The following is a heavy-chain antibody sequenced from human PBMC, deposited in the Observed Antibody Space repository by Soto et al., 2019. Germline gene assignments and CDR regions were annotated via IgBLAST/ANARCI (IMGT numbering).Heavy chain of an antibody. D-gene: IGHD3-16*02. CDR3: ARDFQSYPYYGMDV. J-gene: IGHJ6*02. Sequence: GGSLRLSCAASGFTFSSYGMHWVRQAPGKGLEWVAVIWYDGSNKYYADSVKGRFTISRDNSKNTLYLQMNSLRAEDTAVYYCARDFQSYPYYGMDVWGQGTTVTVSS. CDR1: GFTFSSYG. CDR2: IWYDGSNK. V-gene: IGHV3-33*01.